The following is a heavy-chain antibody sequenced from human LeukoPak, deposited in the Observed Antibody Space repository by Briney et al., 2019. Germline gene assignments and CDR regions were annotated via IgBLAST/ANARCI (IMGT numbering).Heavy chain of an antibody. D-gene: IGHD3-10*01. CDR2: ISYDGSNK. Sequence: GGSLRLSCAASGFTFSSYGMHWVRQAPGKGLEWVAVISYDGSNKYYADSVKGRFTISRDNSKNTLYLQMNSLRAEDTAVYYCAKDQTASGVLWFGESPGGYTLDYWGQGTLVTVSS. V-gene: IGHV3-30*18. CDR3: AKDQTASGVLWFGESPGGYTLDY. J-gene: IGHJ4*02. CDR1: GFTFSSYG.